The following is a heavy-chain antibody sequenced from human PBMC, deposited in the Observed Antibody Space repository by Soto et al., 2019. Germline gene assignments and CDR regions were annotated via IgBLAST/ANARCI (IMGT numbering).Heavy chain of an antibody. CDR2: ISYGESNK. CDR3: AKGGFPRFYYYMDV. V-gene: IGHV3-30*18. J-gene: IGHJ6*03. CDR1: GFTFSSYG. Sequence: PGGSLRLSCAASGFTFSSYGMHWVRQAPGKGLEWVAVISYGESNKYYADSVKGRFTISRDNSKNTLYLQMNSLRAEDTAAYYCAKGGFPRFYYYMDVWGKGTTVTVS.